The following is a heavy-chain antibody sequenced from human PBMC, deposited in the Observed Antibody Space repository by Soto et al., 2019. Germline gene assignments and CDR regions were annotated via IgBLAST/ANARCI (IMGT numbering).Heavy chain of an antibody. CDR1: GYTLTELS. V-gene: IGHV1-24*01. D-gene: IGHD1-1*01. Sequence: GDSVKVSCKVSGYTLTELSMHWVRQAPGKGLEWMGGFDPEDGETIYAQKFQGRVTMTEDTSTDTAYMELSSLRSEDTAVYYCASDLDLGGRNLFDPWGQGTLVTGSS. J-gene: IGHJ5*02. CDR3: ASDLDLGGRNLFDP. CDR2: FDPEDGET.